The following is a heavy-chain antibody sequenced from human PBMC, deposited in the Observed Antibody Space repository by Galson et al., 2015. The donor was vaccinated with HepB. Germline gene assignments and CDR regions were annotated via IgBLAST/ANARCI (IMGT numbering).Heavy chain of an antibody. CDR3: ARERVMGWLQKSLGNLDP. CDR2: ISGHRNTI. Sequence: SLRLSCAASGFSISGYRMNWVRQAPGKGLEWLSYISGHRNTIYYTDAVKGRFTISRDNAKNSLFLQMNSLRVEDTAVYYCARERVMGWLQKSLGNLDPWGQGTLVTVSS. D-gene: IGHD5-24*01. J-gene: IGHJ5*02. V-gene: IGHV3-48*04. CDR1: GFSISGYR.